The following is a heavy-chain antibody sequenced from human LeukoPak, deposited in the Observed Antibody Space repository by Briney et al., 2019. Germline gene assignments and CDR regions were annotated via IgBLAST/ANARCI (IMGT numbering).Heavy chain of an antibody. V-gene: IGHV4-39*01. CDR2: IYYSGST. CDR3: GRSVRSDSSGYYHYRAFDI. Sequence: PSETLSLTCTVSGGSISSSSYYWGWIRQPPGKGLEWIGSIYYSGSTYYNPSLKSRVTIFVDTSKNQFSLKLSSVTAADTAVYYCGRSVRSDSSGYYHYRAFDIWGQGTMVTVSS. D-gene: IGHD3-22*01. J-gene: IGHJ3*02. CDR1: GGSISSSSYY.